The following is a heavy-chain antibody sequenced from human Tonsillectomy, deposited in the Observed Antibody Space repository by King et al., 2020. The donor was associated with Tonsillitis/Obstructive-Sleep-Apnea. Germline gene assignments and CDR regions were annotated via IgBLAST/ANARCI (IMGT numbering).Heavy chain of an antibody. CDR1: GYTFTSYG. V-gene: IGHV1-18*01. J-gene: IGHJ6*03. Sequence: LVQSGAELKKPGASVKVSCKGSGYTFTSYGINWVRQAPGQGLEWMGWVSAYNGNTNYAQKLQGRVTMTTDTSTNTAFMELRSLRSDDTAVYYCAKDGGSFWASDFYYHYYMDVWGKGTTVTVSS. CDR2: VSAYNGNT. CDR3: AKDGGSFWASDFYYHYYMDV. D-gene: IGHD1-26*01.